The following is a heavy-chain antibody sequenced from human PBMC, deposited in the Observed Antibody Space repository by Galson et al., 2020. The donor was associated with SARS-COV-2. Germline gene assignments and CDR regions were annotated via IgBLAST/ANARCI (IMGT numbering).Heavy chain of an antibody. CDR1: GFTFDSFN. CDR3: ARDGEGYCSSTSCYDYYYYYMDV. J-gene: IGHJ6*03. D-gene: IGHD2-2*01. V-gene: IGHV3-21*01. Sequence: GESLKISCAASGFTFDSFNMNWVRQAPGKGLEWVSSISGSSSYIYYADSVKGRFTISRDNAKNSLYLQMNSLRAEDTAVYYCARDGEGYCSSTSCYDYYYYYMDVWGKGTTVTVSS. CDR2: ISGSSSYI.